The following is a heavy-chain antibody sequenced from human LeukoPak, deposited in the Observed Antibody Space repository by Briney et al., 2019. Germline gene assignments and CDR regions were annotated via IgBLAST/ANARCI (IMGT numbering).Heavy chain of an antibody. D-gene: IGHD4-17*01. Sequence: SETLSLTCTVSGGSISSYYWSWIRQPPGKGLEWIGYIYYSGSTNYNPSPKSRVTISVDTSKNQFSLKLSSVTAADTAVYYCARDEDGDYFGYWGQGTLVTVSS. CDR2: IYYSGST. CDR3: ARDEDGDYFGY. V-gene: IGHV4-59*01. J-gene: IGHJ4*02. CDR1: GGSISSYY.